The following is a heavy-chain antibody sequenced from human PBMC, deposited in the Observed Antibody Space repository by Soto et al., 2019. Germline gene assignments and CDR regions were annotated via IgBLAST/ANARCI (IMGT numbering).Heavy chain of an antibody. CDR1: GFTFSSYA. CDR3: ARDLDAMVRGVDYYYGMDV. CDR2: ISYDGSNK. J-gene: IGHJ6*02. Sequence: LRLSCAASGFTFSSYAMHWVRQAPGKGLEWVAVISYDGSNKYYADSVKGRFTISRDNSKNTLYLQMNSLRAEDTAVYYCARDLDAMVRGVDYYYGMDVWGQGTTVTVSS. V-gene: IGHV3-30-3*01. D-gene: IGHD3-10*01.